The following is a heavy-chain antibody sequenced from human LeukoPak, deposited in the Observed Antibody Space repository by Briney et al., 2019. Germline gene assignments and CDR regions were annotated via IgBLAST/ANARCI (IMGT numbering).Heavy chain of an antibody. CDR3: ERAIVRTGYSWDFDY. Sequence: ASVKVSCKASGYTFTSYAMHWVRQAPGQRLEWMGWINAGNGNTKYSQKFQGRVTITRDTSASTAYMELSSLRSEDTAVYYCERAIVRTGYSWDFDYWGQGTLVTVSS. CDR1: GYTFTSYA. V-gene: IGHV1-3*01. D-gene: IGHD5-18*01. J-gene: IGHJ4*02. CDR2: INAGNGNT.